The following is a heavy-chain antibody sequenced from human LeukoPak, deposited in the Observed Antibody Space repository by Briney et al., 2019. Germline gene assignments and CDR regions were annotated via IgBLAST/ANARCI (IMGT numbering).Heavy chain of an antibody. CDR1: GGSISSYY. D-gene: IGHD6-6*01. CDR2: IYTSGST. V-gene: IGHV4-4*09. Sequence: SETLSLTCTVSGGSISSYYWSWVRQPPGKGLEWIGYIYTSGSTNYNPSLKSRVTISVDTSKNQFSLKLSSVTAADTAVYYCARHRVAARSGWFDPWGQGTLVTVSS. CDR3: ARHRVAARSGWFDP. J-gene: IGHJ5*02.